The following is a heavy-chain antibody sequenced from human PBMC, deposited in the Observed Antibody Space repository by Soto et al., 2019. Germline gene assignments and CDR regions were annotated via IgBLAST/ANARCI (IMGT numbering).Heavy chain of an antibody. D-gene: IGHD6-19*01. Sequence: QLQLQESGPGLVKPSETLSLTCTVSGGSIGSSSYYWGWIRQPPGKGLEWIGSIYYSGSTYYNPSLKSRVTISVDTSKNQFSLKLSSVTAADTAVYYCARRSPWGAVAADGVDYWGQGTLVTVSS. CDR1: GGSIGSSSYY. V-gene: IGHV4-39*01. CDR3: ARRSPWGAVAADGVDY. CDR2: IYYSGST. J-gene: IGHJ4*02.